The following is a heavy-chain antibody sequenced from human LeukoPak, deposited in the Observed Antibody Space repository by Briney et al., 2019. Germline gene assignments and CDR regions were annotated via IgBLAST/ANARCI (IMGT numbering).Heavy chain of an antibody. CDR1: GYTFTGYY. CDR3: ARTAKVRGVTNNWFDP. Sequence: AASVKVSCKASGYTFTGYYMHWVRQAPGQGLEWMGWMNPNSGNTGHAQKFQGRVTMTRNTSISTAYMELSSLRSEDTAVYYCARTAKVRGVTNNWFDPWGQGTLVTVSS. J-gene: IGHJ5*02. CDR2: MNPNSGNT. V-gene: IGHV1-8*02. D-gene: IGHD3-10*01.